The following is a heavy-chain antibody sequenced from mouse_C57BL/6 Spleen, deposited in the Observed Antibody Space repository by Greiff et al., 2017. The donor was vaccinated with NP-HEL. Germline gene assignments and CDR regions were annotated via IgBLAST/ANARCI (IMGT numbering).Heavy chain of an antibody. V-gene: IGHV2-2*01. CDR1: GFSLTSYG. D-gene: IGHD2-4*01. J-gene: IGHJ4*01. CDR2: IWSGGST. CDR3: ASYYDYDVRAMDY. Sequence: QVQLKDSGPGLVQPSQSLSITCTVSGFSLTSYGVHWVRQSPGKGLEWLGVIWSGGSTDYNAAFISRLSISKDNSKSQVFFKMNSLQADDTAIYYCASYYDYDVRAMDYWGQGTSVTVSS.